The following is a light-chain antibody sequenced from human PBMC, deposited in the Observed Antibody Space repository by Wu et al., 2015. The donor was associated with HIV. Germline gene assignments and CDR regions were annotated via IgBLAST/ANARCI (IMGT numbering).Light chain of an antibody. J-gene: IGKJ1*01. CDR2: AAS. Sequence: DIQMTQSPSSLSASVGDRVTITCRASQSISSHLNWYQQKPGKAPKLLIYAASSLQSGVPSRFSGSGSGTDFTLTISSLQPGEFATYYCQQSYRTPWTFGQGTKVEIK. CDR1: QSISSH. V-gene: IGKV1-39*01. CDR3: QQSYRTPWT.